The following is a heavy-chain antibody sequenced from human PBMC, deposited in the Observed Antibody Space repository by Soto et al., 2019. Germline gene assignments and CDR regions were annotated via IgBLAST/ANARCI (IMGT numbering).Heavy chain of an antibody. V-gene: IGHV5-51*01. CDR1: GYSFTSYW. CDR2: IYPGDSDT. Sequence: EVQLVQSGAEVKKPGESLKISCKGSGYSFTSYWIGWVRQMPGKGLEWMGIIYPGDSDTRYSPSFQGQVTISADKSISTAYLQWSSLKASDTAMYYCASALSAGYSSSWYNLGDYWGQGTLVTVSS. CDR3: ASALSAGYSSSWYNLGDY. J-gene: IGHJ4*02. D-gene: IGHD6-13*01.